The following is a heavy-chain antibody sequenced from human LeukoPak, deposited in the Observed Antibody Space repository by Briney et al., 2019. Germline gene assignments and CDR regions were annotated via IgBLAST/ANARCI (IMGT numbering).Heavy chain of an antibody. D-gene: IGHD3-22*01. CDR1: GFTFSSYD. CDR2: IWYDGSNK. CDR3: ARSYDTSGNQDY. Sequence: GGSLRLSCAASGFTFSSYDMHWVRQAPGKGLEWVALIWYDGSNKYYADSVKGRFTISRDNFKNTLSLQMNSLRAEDTAVYYCARSYDTSGNQDYWGQGTLVTVSS. V-gene: IGHV3-33*01. J-gene: IGHJ4*02.